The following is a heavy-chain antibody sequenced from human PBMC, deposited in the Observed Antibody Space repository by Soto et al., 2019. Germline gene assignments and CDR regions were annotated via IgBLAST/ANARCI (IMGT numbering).Heavy chain of an antibody. V-gene: IGHV3-7*01. J-gene: IGHJ4*02. D-gene: IGHD3-22*01. CDR3: ARDLPKYYYDSSGPTWFDY. Sequence: GGSLRLSCAASGFTFSSYGMSWVRRAPGKGLEWVANIKHDGRGKSYVDSVKGRFTISRDNAKNSLYLQMNSLRAEDTAVYYCARDLPKYYYDSSGPTWFDYWGQGTLVTVSS. CDR2: IKHDGRGK. CDR1: GFTFSSYG.